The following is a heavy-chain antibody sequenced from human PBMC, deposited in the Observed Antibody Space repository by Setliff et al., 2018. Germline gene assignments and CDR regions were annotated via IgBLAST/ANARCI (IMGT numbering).Heavy chain of an antibody. CDR1: GFSFSNAR. J-gene: IGHJ5*02. V-gene: IGHV3-15*01. D-gene: IGHD6-19*01. CDR3: VPQGPGYGNGWWTNWFDP. CDR2: IKSKTEGGST. Sequence: GGSLRLSCAASGFSFSNARLSWVRQAPRRGLEWVGRIKSKTEGGSTYYADAVKGRLTISRDNSKNTLYLQMNSLRADDTAVYYCVPQGPGYGNGWWTNWFDPWGQGTLVTVSS.